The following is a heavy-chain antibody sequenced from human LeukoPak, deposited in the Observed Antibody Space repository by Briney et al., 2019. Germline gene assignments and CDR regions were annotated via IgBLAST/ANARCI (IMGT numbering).Heavy chain of an antibody. CDR3: ATVKMRPGSSETTGGVEDN. V-gene: IGHV3-7*01. J-gene: IGHJ4*02. D-gene: IGHD1-1*01. CDR1: GFTFSNFW. Sequence: PGGSLRLSCAASGFTFSNFWMTWVRQPPGKGLKRVATIKQDGSEKYYVDSVKGRFTISRDNAKDSLYLQMNSLRIEDTAVYYCATVKMRPGSSETTGGVEDNWGQGTLVTVSS. CDR2: IKQDGSEK.